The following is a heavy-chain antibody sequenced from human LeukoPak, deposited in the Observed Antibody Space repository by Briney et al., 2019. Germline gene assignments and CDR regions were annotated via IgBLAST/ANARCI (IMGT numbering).Heavy chain of an antibody. Sequence: SETLSLTCTVSGGSISGSYWSWIRQPPGKALDWIGGIYYTGSTSYNLPLKSRVTMSVDTSKNQFSLQVRSVTAADTAVYYCARYGVYGDYDYWGQGTLVTVSS. CDR2: IYYTGST. D-gene: IGHD4-17*01. CDR1: GGSISGSY. V-gene: IGHV4-59*12. CDR3: ARYGVYGDYDY. J-gene: IGHJ4*02.